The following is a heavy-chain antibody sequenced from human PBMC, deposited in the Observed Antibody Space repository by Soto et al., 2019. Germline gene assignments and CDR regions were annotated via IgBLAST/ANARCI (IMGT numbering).Heavy chain of an antibody. J-gene: IGHJ4*02. Sequence: SETLCLTCTVSGASISSYQWSWIRQPAGKGLEWIGRIYTSGSTNYNPSLKSRVTMSVDTSKNQFSLKLSSVTAADTAVYYCARASNWNYWGVFDYWGQGTLVTVSS. V-gene: IGHV4-4*07. CDR2: IYTSGST. CDR3: ARASNWNYWGVFDY. CDR1: GASISSYQ. D-gene: IGHD1-7*01.